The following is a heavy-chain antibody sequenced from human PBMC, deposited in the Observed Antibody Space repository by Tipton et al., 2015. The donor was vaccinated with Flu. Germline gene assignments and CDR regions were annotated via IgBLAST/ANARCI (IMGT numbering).Heavy chain of an antibody. V-gene: IGHV4-4*07. J-gene: IGHJ4*02. CDR3: ARGSGSGTYMIVDY. CDR2: TYTSGST. D-gene: IGHD3-10*01. CDR1: GGSISSYY. Sequence: TLSLTCTVSGGSISSYYWTWIWQPAGKGLEWIGRTYTSGSTKYNPSLKSRVTMSVDTSKNHFSLKLSSVTAADTAVYYCARGSGSGTYMIVDYWGQGTLVTVSS.